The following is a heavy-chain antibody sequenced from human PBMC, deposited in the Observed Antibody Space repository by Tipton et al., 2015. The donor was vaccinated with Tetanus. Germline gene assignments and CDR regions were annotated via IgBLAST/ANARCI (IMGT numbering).Heavy chain of an antibody. V-gene: IGHV5-51*01. J-gene: IGHJ4*02. Sequence: VQLVQSGGEVKKPGESLKISCKGSGYIFNNDWIGWVRQKPGKGLEWMGIIYPGDSDTRYSPSFQGQVTISVDKSINTAYLQWSSLKASDTSMFYCARAHCTDGVCNFDFWGQGALVTVAS. CDR1: GYIFNNDW. CDR3: ARAHCTDGVCNFDF. CDR2: IYPGDSDT. D-gene: IGHD2-8*01.